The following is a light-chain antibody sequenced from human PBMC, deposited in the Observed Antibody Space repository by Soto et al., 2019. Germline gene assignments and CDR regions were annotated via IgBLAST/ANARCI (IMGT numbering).Light chain of an antibody. CDR2: AVN. J-gene: IGLJ3*02. CDR3: SSYTTSTTWV. Sequence: QSVLTQPASVSGSPGQSITISCTGTSSDVGAYNYVSWYQQYPDKAPKLLIYAVNNRPSGVSNRFSGSKSGNTASLTISGLQAEDEAYYYCSSYTTSTTWVFGGGTKLTVL. CDR1: SSDVGAYNY. V-gene: IGLV2-14*01.